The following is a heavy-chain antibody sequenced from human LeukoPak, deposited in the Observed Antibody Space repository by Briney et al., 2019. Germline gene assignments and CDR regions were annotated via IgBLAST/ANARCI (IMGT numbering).Heavy chain of an antibody. CDR3: AREGVEEMACDY. CDR1: GGSISSSSYY. J-gene: IGHJ4*02. D-gene: IGHD5-24*01. Sequence: SETLSLTCTVSGGSISSSSYYWGWIRQPPGKGLEWIGEINHSGSTNYNPSLKSRVTISVDTSKNQFSLKLSSVTAADTAVYYCAREGVEEMACDYWGQGTLVTVSS. CDR2: INHSGST. V-gene: IGHV4-39*07.